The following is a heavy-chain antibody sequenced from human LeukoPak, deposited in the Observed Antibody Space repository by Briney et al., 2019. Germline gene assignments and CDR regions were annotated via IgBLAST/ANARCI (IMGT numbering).Heavy chain of an antibody. CDR2: INPNSGGT. D-gene: IGHD2-15*01. CDR3: ASPQEYCSGGSCYSYDY. Sequence: ASVKVPCKASGYTFTGYYIHWVRQAPGQGLEWMGWINPNSGGTNSAQKFKGRVTMTRDTSITTVYMELSRLRSDDTAVYYCASPQEYCSGGSCYSYDYWGQGTLVTVSS. J-gene: IGHJ4*02. V-gene: IGHV1-2*02. CDR1: GYTFTGYY.